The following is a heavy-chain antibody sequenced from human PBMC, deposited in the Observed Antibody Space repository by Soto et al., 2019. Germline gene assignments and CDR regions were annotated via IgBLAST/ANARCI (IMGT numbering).Heavy chain of an antibody. CDR1: GFTFGGYA. CDR2: IRSKAYGGTT. D-gene: IGHD3-16*01. CDR3: TRDMTPPGV. Sequence: GGSLRLSCTASGFTFGGYAMSWFRQAPGKGLEWVGFIRSKAYGGTTEYAASVKGRFTISRDDSKSIAYLQMNSLKTEDTAVYYCTRDMTPPGVWGQGTTVTVSS. V-gene: IGHV3-49*03. J-gene: IGHJ6*02.